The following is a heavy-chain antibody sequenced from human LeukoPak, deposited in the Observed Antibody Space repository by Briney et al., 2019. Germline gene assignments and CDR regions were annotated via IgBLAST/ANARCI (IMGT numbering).Heavy chain of an antibody. D-gene: IGHD4-17*01. CDR3: ARSRTDDYGDWWWFDP. J-gene: IGHJ5*02. Sequence: ASVKVSCKASGYIFTSYAMHWVRQAPGQRLEWMGWINGGKGNIKYSQKFQGRVTISKDTSARTAYMKLSSLRSEDTAVYYCARSRTDDYGDWWWFDPWGQGTLVTVSS. CDR1: GYIFTSYA. V-gene: IGHV1-3*01. CDR2: INGGKGNI.